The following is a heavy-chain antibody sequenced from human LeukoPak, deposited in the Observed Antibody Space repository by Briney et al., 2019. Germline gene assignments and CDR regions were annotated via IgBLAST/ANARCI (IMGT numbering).Heavy chain of an antibody. CDR2: ISGSGGST. V-gene: IGHV3-23*01. Sequence: GGSLRLSCAASGFTFSSYAMSWVRQAPGKGLEWVSAISGSGGSTYYADSVKGRFTISRDNSKNTLYLQMNSLRAEDTAVYYCAKGRYCSTSCYEAGGDYWGQGTLVTVSS. J-gene: IGHJ4*02. CDR3: AKGRYCSTSCYEAGGDY. D-gene: IGHD2-2*01. CDR1: GFTFSSYA.